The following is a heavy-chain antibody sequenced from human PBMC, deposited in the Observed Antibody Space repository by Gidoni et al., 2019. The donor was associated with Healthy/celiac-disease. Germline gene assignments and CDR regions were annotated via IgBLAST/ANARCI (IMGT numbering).Heavy chain of an antibody. CDR1: GFTFSSYS. CDR3: ARAQHQIPSRD. CDR2: ISSSSSYI. Sequence: EVQLVESGGGLVKPGGSLRLSCAASGFTFSSYSMNWVRQAPGKGLEWVSSISSSSSYIYYANSVKGRFTISRDNAKNSLYLQMNSLRAEDTAVYYCARAQHQIPSRDWGQGTLVTVSS. D-gene: IGHD6-13*01. J-gene: IGHJ4*02. V-gene: IGHV3-21*01.